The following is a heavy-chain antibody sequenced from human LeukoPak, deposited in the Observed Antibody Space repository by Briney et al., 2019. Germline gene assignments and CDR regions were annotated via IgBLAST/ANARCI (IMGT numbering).Heavy chain of an antibody. CDR1: GFTFSSYG. D-gene: IGHD2-15*01. V-gene: IGHV3-33*01. J-gene: IGHJ5*02. CDR2: IWYDGSNK. CDR3: ARRVDATLWFVP. Sequence: GGSLRLSCAASGFTFSSYGMHWVRQAPGKGLEWVAVIWYDGSNKYYADSVKGRFTISRDNSKNTLYLQMNSLRDEDTAVYYCARRVDATLWFVPWGQGTLVTVSS.